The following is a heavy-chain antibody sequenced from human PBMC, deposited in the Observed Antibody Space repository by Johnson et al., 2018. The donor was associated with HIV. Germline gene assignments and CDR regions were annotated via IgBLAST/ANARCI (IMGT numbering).Heavy chain of an antibody. CDR1: GFTFSRYW. D-gene: IGHD1-1*01. Sequence: VQLVESGGGLVQPGGSLRLSCAASGFTFSRYWMVWVRQVPGKGLMWVSRLNSDGRNTKYADLVKGRLSISRDNAKNTLYLQMNSLRAEDTAICYCARENEVDAFDIWGQGAMVTVSS. J-gene: IGHJ3*02. CDR3: ARENEVDAFDI. CDR2: LNSDGRNT. V-gene: IGHV3-74*03.